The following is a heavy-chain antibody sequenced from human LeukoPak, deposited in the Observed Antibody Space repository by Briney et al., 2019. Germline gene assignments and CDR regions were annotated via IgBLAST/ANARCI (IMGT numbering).Heavy chain of an antibody. D-gene: IGHD6-13*01. CDR3: AREWYSSSWHPHDAFDI. J-gene: IGHJ3*02. CDR2: INHSGST. CDR1: GGSFSGYY. V-gene: IGHV4-34*01. Sequence: PSETLSLTCAVYGGSFSGYYWSWIRQPPGKGLEWIGEINHSGSTNYNPSLKSRVTISVDTSKNQFSLKLSSVTAADTAVYYCAREWYSSSWHPHDAFDIWGQGTMVTVSS.